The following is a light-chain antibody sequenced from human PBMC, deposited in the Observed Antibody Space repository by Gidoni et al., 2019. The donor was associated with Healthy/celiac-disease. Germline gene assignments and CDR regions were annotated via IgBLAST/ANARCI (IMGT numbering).Light chain of an antibody. CDR3: QQLNSYLGT. V-gene: IGKV1-9*01. Sequence: DIELTQSPSFLSASVGDRVTITCRASQGISSYLAWYQQKPGKAPKLLIYAASTLQSGVPSRFSGSGSGTEFTLTISSLQPDDFATYYCQQLNSYLGTFGPXTKVDIK. CDR1: QGISSY. CDR2: AAS. J-gene: IGKJ3*01.